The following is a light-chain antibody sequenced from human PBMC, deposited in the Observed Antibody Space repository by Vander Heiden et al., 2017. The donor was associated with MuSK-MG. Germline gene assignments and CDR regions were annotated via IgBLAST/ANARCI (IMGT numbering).Light chain of an antibody. Sequence: ELVLTPSPGTLSLSQGDRASLSGRASKSVSSSQLVWHQHKPGQVPRLLIYGSSRRAADIPDRFSGSWSGTDFTLTITMLDPEDFAVYYCQHCGTSPGISFGPGTRLGI. J-gene: IGKJ5*01. CDR1: KSVSSSQ. CDR2: GSS. CDR3: QHCGTSPGIS. V-gene: IGKV3-20*01.